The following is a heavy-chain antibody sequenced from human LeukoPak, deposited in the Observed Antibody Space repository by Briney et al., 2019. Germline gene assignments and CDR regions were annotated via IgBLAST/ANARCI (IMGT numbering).Heavy chain of an antibody. Sequence: ASVKVSCKASGYTFTSYGITWVRQAPGQGLEWMGWISGYNGNTNYAQKFQARVTMTTDTSTSTAYMELRSLRSVDTAVYYCARDLAVGPSVSGYWGQGTPVTVSS. CDR3: ARDLAVGPSVSGY. D-gene: IGHD6-19*01. J-gene: IGHJ4*02. CDR1: GYTFTSYG. V-gene: IGHV1-18*01. CDR2: ISGYNGNT.